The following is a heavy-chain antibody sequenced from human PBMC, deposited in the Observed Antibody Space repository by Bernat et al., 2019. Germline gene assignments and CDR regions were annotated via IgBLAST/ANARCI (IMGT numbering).Heavy chain of an antibody. CDR2: ISGSGGST. J-gene: IGHJ4*02. CDR3: AKVMVATIQSLYYFDY. CDR1: GFTFSSYA. V-gene: IGHV3-23*04. Sequence: EVQLVESGGGLVQPGGSLRLSCAASGFTFSSYAMSWVRQAPGKGLEWVSAISGSGGSTYYADSVKGRFTISRDNSKNTLYLQMNSLRAEDTAVYYCAKVMVATIQSLYYFDYWGQGTLVTVSS. D-gene: IGHD5-12*01.